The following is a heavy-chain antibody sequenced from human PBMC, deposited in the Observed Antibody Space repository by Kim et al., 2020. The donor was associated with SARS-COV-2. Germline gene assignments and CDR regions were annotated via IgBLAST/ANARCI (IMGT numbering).Heavy chain of an antibody. Sequence: SVKGRFTNSRDNSKNTLYLQMSSRRAEDTAVYYCARDQRNGYYYYSGMDVWGQGTTVTVSS. D-gene: IGHD1-1*01. CDR3: ARDQRNGYYYYSGMDV. J-gene: IGHJ6*02. V-gene: IGHV3-53*01.